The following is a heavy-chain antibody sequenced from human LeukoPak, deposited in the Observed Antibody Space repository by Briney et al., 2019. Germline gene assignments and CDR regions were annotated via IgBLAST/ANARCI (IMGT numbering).Heavy chain of an antibody. V-gene: IGHV1-18*01. CDR3: AREGGLSSGWYTLTAYYYYYMDV. D-gene: IGHD6-19*01. CDR1: GYTFTSYG. CDR2: ISAYNGNT. Sequence: ASVKVSCKASGYTFTSYGISWVRQAPGQGLEWMGWISAYNGNTNYAQKLQGRVTMTTDTSTGTAYMELRSLRSDDTAVYYCAREGGLSSGWYTLTAYYYYYMDVWGKGTTVTVSS. J-gene: IGHJ6*03.